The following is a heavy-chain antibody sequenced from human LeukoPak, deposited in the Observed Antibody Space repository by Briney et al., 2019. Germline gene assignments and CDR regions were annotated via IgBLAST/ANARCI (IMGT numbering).Heavy chain of an antibody. V-gene: IGHV1-8*02. Sequence: ASVKVSCKASGYTFTGYYMHWVRQAPGQGLEWMGWMNPNSGNTGYAQKFQGRVTMTRNTSISTAYMELSSLRSEDTAVYYCARDVRYDYYYYGMDVWGQGTTVTVSS. J-gene: IGHJ6*02. CDR2: MNPNSGNT. CDR1: GYTFTGYY. D-gene: IGHD1-1*01. CDR3: ARDVRYDYYYYGMDV.